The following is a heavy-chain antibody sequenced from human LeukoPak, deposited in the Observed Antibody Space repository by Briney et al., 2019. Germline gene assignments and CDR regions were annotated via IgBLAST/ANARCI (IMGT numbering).Heavy chain of an antibody. CDR1: GFTFSSYA. CDR2: ISGSGGST. Sequence: GGSLRLSCASSGFTFSSYAMSWVRQAPGKGLEWVSGISGSGGSTYYADSVKGRFTISRDNSKNTLYLQMNSLRAEDTAVYYCARNYYDSYGYYYAFDIWGQGTMVTVSS. V-gene: IGHV3-23*01. J-gene: IGHJ3*02. D-gene: IGHD3-22*01. CDR3: ARNYYDSYGYYYAFDI.